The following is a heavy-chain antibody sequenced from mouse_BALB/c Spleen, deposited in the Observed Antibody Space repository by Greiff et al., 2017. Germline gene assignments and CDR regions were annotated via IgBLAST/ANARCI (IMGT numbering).Heavy chain of an antibody. CDR3: VIYYYGSSYWFAY. D-gene: IGHD1-1*01. V-gene: IGHV14-1*02. Sequence: VQLKESGAELVRPGALVKLSCKASGFNIKDYYMHWVKQRPEQGLEWIGWIDPENGNTIYDPKFQGKASITADTSSNTAYLQLSSLTSEDTAVYYCVIYYYGSSYWFAYWGQGTLVTVSA. CDR1: GFNIKDYY. CDR2: IDPENGNT. J-gene: IGHJ3*01.